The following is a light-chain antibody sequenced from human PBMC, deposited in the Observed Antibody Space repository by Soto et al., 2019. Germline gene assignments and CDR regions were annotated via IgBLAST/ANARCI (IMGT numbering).Light chain of an antibody. Sequence: DIQMTQSPSSLSASVGDRVTLTCRASQSITNYLNWYQQKPGKAPKLLIYASSTLQSGVPARFSGSGSGTYFTLTISSLHPDDSATYYCQQSYTTPFFTFGPGTKVEI. CDR3: QQSYTTPFFT. V-gene: IGKV1-39*01. CDR1: QSITNY. J-gene: IGKJ3*01. CDR2: ASS.